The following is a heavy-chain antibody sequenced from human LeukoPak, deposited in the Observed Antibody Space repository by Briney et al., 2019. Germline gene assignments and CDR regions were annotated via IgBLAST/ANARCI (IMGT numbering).Heavy chain of an antibody. D-gene: IGHD3-3*01. Sequence: WASVKVSCKASGYTFTSYDINWVRQATGQGLEWMGWMNPNSGNTGYAQKFQGRVTITRNTSISTAYMELSSLRSEDTAVYYCARVYYDFWSGFGAFDIWGQGTMVTVSS. CDR3: ARVYYDFWSGFGAFDI. CDR1: GYTFTSYD. J-gene: IGHJ3*02. V-gene: IGHV1-8*01. CDR2: MNPNSGNT.